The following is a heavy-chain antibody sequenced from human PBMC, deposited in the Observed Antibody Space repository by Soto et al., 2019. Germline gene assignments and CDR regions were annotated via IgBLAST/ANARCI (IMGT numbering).Heavy chain of an antibody. J-gene: IGHJ5*02. CDR2: IIPILGIA. CDR1: GGTFSSYT. CDR3: ARDGPPTYGDHRWGWFDP. D-gene: IGHD4-17*01. V-gene: IGHV1-69*04. Sequence: ASVKVSCKASGGTFSSYTISWVRQAPGQGLGWMGRIIPILGIANYAQKFQGRVTITADKSTSTAYMELSSLRSEDTAVYYCARDGPPTYGDHRWGWFDPWGQGTLVTVSS.